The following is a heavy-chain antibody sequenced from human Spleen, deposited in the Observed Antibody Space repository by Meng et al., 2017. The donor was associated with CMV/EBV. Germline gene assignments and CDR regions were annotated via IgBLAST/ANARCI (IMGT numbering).Heavy chain of an antibody. V-gene: IGHV3-23*03. J-gene: IGHJ4*02. CDR1: GFTFSSYA. CDR2: IYSGGSST. D-gene: IGHD3-16*01. CDR3: AKEGGDY. Sequence: RRLSCAAYGFTFSSYAMSWVRQAPGKGLEWVSVIYSGGSSTYYADSVKGRFTISRDNSKNTLYLQMNSLRAEDTAVYYCAKEGGDYWGQGTLVTVSS.